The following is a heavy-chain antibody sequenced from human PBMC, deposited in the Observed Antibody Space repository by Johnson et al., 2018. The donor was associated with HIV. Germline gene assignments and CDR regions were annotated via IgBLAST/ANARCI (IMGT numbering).Heavy chain of an antibody. CDR3: AKETQYKVGWDAFDL. CDR2: ISAGTDGP. D-gene: IGHD1-14*01. CDR1: GFTFSSHE. J-gene: IGHJ3*01. Sequence: VQLVESGGGLVQPGGSLRLSCAASGFTFSSHEFSWVRQPPGKGLEWVSAISAGTDGPYYADSVKGRFTISRDNSKNTVYLLMNRLRAEDTAVYYCAKETQYKVGWDAFDLWGQGTMVTVSS. V-gene: IGHV3-23*04.